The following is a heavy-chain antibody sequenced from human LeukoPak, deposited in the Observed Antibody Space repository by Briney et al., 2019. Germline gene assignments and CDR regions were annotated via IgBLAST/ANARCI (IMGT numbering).Heavy chain of an antibody. J-gene: IGHJ5*02. D-gene: IGHD3-10*01. V-gene: IGHV3-30*04. CDR3: AGSGSYSTWFDP. Sequence: GRSLRLSCAASGFTFSNYAMHWVRQAPGKGLEWVTVISFDGSKKYYADSVKGRFSISRDNFKNTLYLQMNWLRAEDTAVYYCAGSGSYSTWFDPWGQGTLVTVSS. CDR2: ISFDGSKK. CDR1: GFTFSNYA.